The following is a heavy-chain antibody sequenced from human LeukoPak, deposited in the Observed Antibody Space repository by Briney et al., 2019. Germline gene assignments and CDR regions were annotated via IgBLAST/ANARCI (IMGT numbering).Heavy chain of an antibody. D-gene: IGHD3-16*01. J-gene: IGHJ5*02. CDR1: GFTVSNSN. CDR2: IFSGGST. CDR3: ASGLYA. Sequence: GGSLRLSCAASGFTVSNSNMNWVRPAPGKGLEWVSVIFSGGSTYYADSVKGRFTISRDNSKNTLYLQMNSLRAEDTAVYYCASGLYAWGQGTLVTVSS. V-gene: IGHV3-66*01.